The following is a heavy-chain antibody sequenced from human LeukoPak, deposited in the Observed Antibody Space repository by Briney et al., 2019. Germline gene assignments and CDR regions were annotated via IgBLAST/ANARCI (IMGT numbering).Heavy chain of an antibody. CDR2: ISSNGGSI. J-gene: IGHJ4*02. CDR1: GFTFSTYA. V-gene: IGHV3-64*01. D-gene: IGHD3-16*02. Sequence: GGSLRLSCAASGFTFSTYAMHWVRQAPGKGLEYVSAISSNGGSIYYANAVKGRFTISRDNSKNTLYLQMGSLRAEDTAVYYCAKDRQESYVWVSYRSIYYFDYWGQGTLVTVSS. CDR3: AKDRQESYVWVSYRSIYYFDY.